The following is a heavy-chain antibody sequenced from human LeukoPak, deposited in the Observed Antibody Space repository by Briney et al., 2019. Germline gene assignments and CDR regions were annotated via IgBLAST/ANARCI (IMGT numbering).Heavy chain of an antibody. CDR3: AKDDNSWSLDY. CDR1: GFSFINYA. Sequence: GGSLRLSCAASGFSFINYAMSWVRQAPGKGLERVASIKQDGSQKYYGDSVKGRFTISRDNAKNSLYLQMNSLRAEDTAFYYCAKDDNSWSLDYWGQGTLVTVSS. V-gene: IGHV3-7*01. J-gene: IGHJ4*02. D-gene: IGHD6-13*01. CDR2: IKQDGSQK.